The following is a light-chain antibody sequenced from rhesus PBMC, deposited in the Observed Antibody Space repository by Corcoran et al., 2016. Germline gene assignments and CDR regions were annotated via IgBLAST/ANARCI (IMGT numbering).Light chain of an antibody. J-gene: IGKJ2*01. Sequence: DVVMTQSPLSLPVTPGQPASISCRSSQSLVHSDGKTYLNWLHQKQGKPPSRLIYQVSNRDSGGPDRFSGNGAGTDFTLKISRVESEDVGVYYCGQGTNVPYSFGQGTKVEIK. CDR2: QVS. CDR1: QSLVHSDGKTY. CDR3: GQGTNVPYS. V-gene: IGKV2S8*01.